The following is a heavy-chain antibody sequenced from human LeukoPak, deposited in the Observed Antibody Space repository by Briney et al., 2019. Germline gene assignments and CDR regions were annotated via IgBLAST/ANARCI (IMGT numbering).Heavy chain of an antibody. CDR2: ISSSGSTI. CDR3: ARGPSGYMYFQH. CDR1: GFTFSDYY. V-gene: IGHV3-11*01. Sequence: GGSLRLSCAASGFTFSDYYMSWIRQAPGKGLEWVSYISSSGSTIYYADSVRGRFTISRDNSKNTLYLQMNSLRAEDTAVYYCARGPSGYMYFQHWGQGTLVTVSS. J-gene: IGHJ1*01. D-gene: IGHD3-22*01.